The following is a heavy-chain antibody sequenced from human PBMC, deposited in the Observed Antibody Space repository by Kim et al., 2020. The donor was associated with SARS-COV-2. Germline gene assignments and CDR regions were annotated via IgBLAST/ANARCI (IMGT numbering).Heavy chain of an antibody. V-gene: IGHV3-74*01. J-gene: IGHJ4*02. D-gene: IGHD6-13*01. Sequence: GGSLRLSCAASGFTFSSYWMHWVRQAPGKGLVWVSRINNDGSTTSYADSVKGRFTISRDNAKNTLYLQMNSLRAEDTAVYYCARGRGSSWYEAAPDWGQGTLVTVSS. CDR2: INNDGSTT. CDR3: ARGRGSSWYEAAPD. CDR1: GFTFSSYW.